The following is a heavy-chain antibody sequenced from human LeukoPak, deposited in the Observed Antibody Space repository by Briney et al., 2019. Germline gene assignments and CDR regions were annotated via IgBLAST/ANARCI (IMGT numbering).Heavy chain of an antibody. J-gene: IGHJ4*02. CDR3: ATEIVGATTFDY. V-gene: IGHV1-24*01. D-gene: IGHD1-26*01. CDR1: GYTLTELS. Sequence: ASVKVSCKVSGYTLTELSMHWVRQAPGKGLEWMGGFDPEDGETIYAQKFQGRVTMTEDTSTDTAYMELSSLRSEDTAVHYCATEIVGATTFDYWGQGTLVTVSS. CDR2: FDPEDGET.